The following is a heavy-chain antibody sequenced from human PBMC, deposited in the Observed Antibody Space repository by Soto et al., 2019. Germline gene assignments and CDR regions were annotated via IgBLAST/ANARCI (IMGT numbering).Heavy chain of an antibody. CDR3: AWDDVLAYCGGDFYS. CDR1: GGTVSSYT. J-gene: IGHJ5*01. Sequence: QVQLVQSGAEVKKPGSSVKVSCKASGGTVSSYTISWVRQAPGQGLEWMGRIIPILGIANSAQKFQGRVTITADKARSTAYMAVSSRCYEDTAVYYCAWDDVLAYCGGDFYSWGQGTLVTVSS. V-gene: IGHV1-69*02. D-gene: IGHD2-21*02. CDR2: IIPILGIA.